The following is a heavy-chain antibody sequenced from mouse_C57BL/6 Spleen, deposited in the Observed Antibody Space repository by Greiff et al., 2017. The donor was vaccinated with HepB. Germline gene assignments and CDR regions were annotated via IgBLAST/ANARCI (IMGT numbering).Heavy chain of an antibody. CDR3: ARRLTGRGYAMDY. D-gene: IGHD4-1*01. CDR1: GYAFSSYW. V-gene: IGHV1-80*01. CDR2: IYPGDGDT. Sequence: VQLQQSGAELVKPGASVKISCKASGYAFSSYWMNWVKQRPGKGLEWIGQIYPGDGDTNYNGKFKGKATLTADKSSSTAYMQLSSLTSEDSAVYFCARRLTGRGYAMDYWGQGTSVTVSS. J-gene: IGHJ4*01.